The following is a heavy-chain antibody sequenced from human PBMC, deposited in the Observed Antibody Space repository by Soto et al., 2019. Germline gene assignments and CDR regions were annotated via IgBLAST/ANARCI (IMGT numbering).Heavy chain of an antibody. D-gene: IGHD4-17*01. Sequence: QLLESGGGLVQPGGSLRLSCEASGFSFISYALSWVRQAPGKGLAWVSTFSAGGRAYYADSVKGRLTTATDPSKNTLRLQASSLRAEDTAVYYCAKESMPQHYGDTLFAYWGQGTRVTVSS. CDR2: FSAGGRA. J-gene: IGHJ4*02. CDR1: GFSFISYA. CDR3: AKESMPQHYGDTLFAY. V-gene: IGHV3-23*01.